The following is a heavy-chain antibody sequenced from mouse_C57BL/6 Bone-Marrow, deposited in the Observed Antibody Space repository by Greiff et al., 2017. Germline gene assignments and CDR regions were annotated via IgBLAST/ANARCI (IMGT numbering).Heavy chain of an antibody. J-gene: IGHJ4*01. CDR1: GYTFTSSG. V-gene: IGHV1-81*01. Sequence: VQLVESGAELARPGASVKLSCKASGYTFTSSGISWVKQRTGQGLEWIGEIYPRSGNTYYNEKFKGKATLTADKSSSTAYMELRSLTSEDSAVYFCARSAPPLLSSYAMDYWGQGTSVTVSS. CDR3: ARSAPPLLSSYAMDY. D-gene: IGHD2-10*01. CDR2: IYPRSGNT.